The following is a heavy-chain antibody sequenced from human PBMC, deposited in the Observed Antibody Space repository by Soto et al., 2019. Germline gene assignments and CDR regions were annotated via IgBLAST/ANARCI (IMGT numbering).Heavy chain of an antibody. J-gene: IGHJ6*02. Sequence: LSLTCAVYGGSFSGYYGSGIRQPPGKGLEWIGEINHSGSTNYNPSLNSRVTISVYTSKNQFPLKLSSVPAPDTAVYHCARGYCSSTRCSLGRRKAGYYYNGLDVWGQGTTVTVSS. CDR3: ARGYCSSTRCSLGRRKAGYYYNGLDV. V-gene: IGHV4-34*01. CDR1: GGSFSGYY. D-gene: IGHD2-2*01. CDR2: INHSGST.